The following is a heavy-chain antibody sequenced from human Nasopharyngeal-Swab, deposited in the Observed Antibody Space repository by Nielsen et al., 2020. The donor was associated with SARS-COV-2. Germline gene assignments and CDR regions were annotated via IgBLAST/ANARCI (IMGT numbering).Heavy chain of an antibody. J-gene: IGHJ4*02. Sequence: GSLRLSCAVYGGSFSGYYWSWIRQPPGKGLEWIGEINHSGSTNYNPSLKSRVTISVDTSKNQFSLKLSSVTAADTAVYYCARVWITMVRGVIIETDESKYYFDYWGQGTLVTVSS. CDR3: ARVWITMVRGVIIETDESKYYFDY. V-gene: IGHV4-34*01. CDR2: INHSGST. CDR1: GGSFSGYY. D-gene: IGHD3-10*01.